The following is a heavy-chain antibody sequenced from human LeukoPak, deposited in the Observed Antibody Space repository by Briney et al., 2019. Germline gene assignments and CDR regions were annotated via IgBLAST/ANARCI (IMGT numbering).Heavy chain of an antibody. V-gene: IGHV3-23*01. CDR1: GFTFSSSA. CDR3: ARVDYDFWSGYYVENYYYYMDV. J-gene: IGHJ6*03. D-gene: IGHD3-3*01. CDR2: ISGSDGST. Sequence: GGSLRLSCAASGFTFSSSAMTWVRQAPGKGLEWVSAISGSDGSTYYADSVKGRFTISRDNAKNSLYLQMNSLRAEDTAVYYCARVDYDFWSGYYVENYYYYMDVWGKGTTVTVSS.